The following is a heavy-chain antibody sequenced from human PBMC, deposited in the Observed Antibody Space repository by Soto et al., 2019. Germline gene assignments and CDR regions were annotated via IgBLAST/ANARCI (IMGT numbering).Heavy chain of an antibody. CDR3: ARATGYCSGGSCSNWFAP. V-gene: IGHV4-31*03. CDR2: IYYSGST. CDR1: GGSISSGGYY. J-gene: IGHJ5*02. Sequence: SGTLSLTCTVSGGSISSGGYYWSWIRQHTGKGLEWIGYIYYSGSTYYNPSLKSRVTLSVDTSKKQFSLKLSSVTAADTAVYYCARATGYCSGGSCSNWFAPWGKGTLVTVSS. D-gene: IGHD2-15*01.